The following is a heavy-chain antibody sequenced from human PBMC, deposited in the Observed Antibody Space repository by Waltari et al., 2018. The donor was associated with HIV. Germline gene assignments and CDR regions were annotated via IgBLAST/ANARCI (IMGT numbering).Heavy chain of an antibody. J-gene: IGHJ4*02. CDR2: IIPILGIA. Sequence: QVQLVQSGAEVKKPGSSVKVSCKASGGTFSSYAISWVRQAPGQGLEWMGRIIPILGIANYAQKFQGRVTITADKSTSTAYMELSSLRSEDTAVYYCARGITMVRGVIMPFDYWGQGTLVTVSS. D-gene: IGHD3-10*01. CDR3: ARGITMVRGVIMPFDY. V-gene: IGHV1-69*04. CDR1: GGTFSSYA.